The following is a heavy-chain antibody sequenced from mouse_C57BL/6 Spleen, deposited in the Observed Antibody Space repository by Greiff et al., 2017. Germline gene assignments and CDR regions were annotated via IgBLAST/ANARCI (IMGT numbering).Heavy chain of an antibody. CDR3: AGDRDAMDY. Sequence: VKLQESGPGLVQPSQSLSITCTVSGFSLTSYGVNWVRQSPGKGLEWLGVIWSGGSTDYNAAVISRLSISKDNSKSQVVIKMNSLQAEDTAIYYCAGDRDAMDYWGQGTSVTVSS. D-gene: IGHD3-3*01. CDR2: IWSGGST. J-gene: IGHJ4*01. V-gene: IGHV2-2*01. CDR1: GFSLTSYG.